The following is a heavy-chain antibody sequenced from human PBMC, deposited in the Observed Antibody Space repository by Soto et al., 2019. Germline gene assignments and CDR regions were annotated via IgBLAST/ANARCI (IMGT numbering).Heavy chain of an antibody. J-gene: IGHJ4*02. V-gene: IGHV3-43D*04. CDR2: TNSDGTDS. CDR1: GSDFEDYA. CDR3: AKSLYYYDSSPLDH. Sequence: TGGSLRLSCAAAGSDFEDYAKHWVRQVPGKGLEWVSLTNSDGTDSYYTDSVKGRFTISRDNGKSSLYLQMDRLRPEDTALYFCAKSLYYYDSSPLDHWGQGTLVTVSS. D-gene: IGHD3-22*01.